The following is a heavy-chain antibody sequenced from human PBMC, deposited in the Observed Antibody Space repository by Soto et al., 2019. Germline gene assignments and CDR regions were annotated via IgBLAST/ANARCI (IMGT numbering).Heavy chain of an antibody. D-gene: IGHD6-19*01. J-gene: IGHJ4*02. CDR2: IKSKTDGGTT. CDR3: TTGGHSSGWYGAPGGGLDY. CDR1: GFTFSNAW. Sequence: EVQLVESGGGLVKPGGSLRLSCAASGFTFSNAWMSWVRQAPGKGLEWVGRIKSKTDGGTTDYAAPVKGRFTISRDDSKNTLYLQMNSLKTEDTAVYYCTTGGHSSGWYGAPGGGLDYWGQGTLVTVSS. V-gene: IGHV3-15*01.